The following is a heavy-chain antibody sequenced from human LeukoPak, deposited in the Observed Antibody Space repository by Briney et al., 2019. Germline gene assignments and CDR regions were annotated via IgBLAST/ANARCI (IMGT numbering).Heavy chain of an antibody. CDR1: GYTFTGYY. D-gene: IGHD6-13*01. CDR2: INPNSGGT. Sequence: ASVKASCKASGYTFTGYYMHWVRQAPGQGLEWMGWINPNSGGTNYAQKFQGRVTMTRDTSISTAYMELSRLRSDDTAVYYCTRVHIAAGGYNWFDPWGQGTLVTVSS. V-gene: IGHV1-2*02. J-gene: IGHJ5*02. CDR3: TRVHIAAGGYNWFDP.